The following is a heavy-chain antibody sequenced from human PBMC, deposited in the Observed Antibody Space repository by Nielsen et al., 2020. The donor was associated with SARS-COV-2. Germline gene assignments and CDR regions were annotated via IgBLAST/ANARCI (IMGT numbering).Heavy chain of an antibody. D-gene: IGHD2-15*01. CDR3: ARVKGTHGGSYLDV. CDR1: GGSFSSYA. CDR2: IIPLLDMA. Sequence: SVKVSCKASGGSFSSYAISWVRQAPGQGLEWMGGIIPLLDMADHGQQFQGRVTITADKSTSTAYMELSSLRYEDTAVYYCARVKGTHGGSYLDVWGQGTAVTVSS. V-gene: IGHV1-69*10. J-gene: IGHJ6*02.